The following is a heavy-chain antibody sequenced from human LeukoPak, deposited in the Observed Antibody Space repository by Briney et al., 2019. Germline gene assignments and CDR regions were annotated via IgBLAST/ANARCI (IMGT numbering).Heavy chain of an antibody. Sequence: GGSLRLSCAASGFTFSNYAMNWVRPAPGRGLEWVSHIFSRDSTIGYADSVKGRFTISRDNAKNSLYLQMNNLRDEDTAVYYCARGHDWAFDYWGQGTLVTVSS. CDR3: ARGHDWAFDY. CDR2: IFSRDSTI. CDR1: GFTFSNYA. V-gene: IGHV3-48*02. D-gene: IGHD3-9*01. J-gene: IGHJ4*02.